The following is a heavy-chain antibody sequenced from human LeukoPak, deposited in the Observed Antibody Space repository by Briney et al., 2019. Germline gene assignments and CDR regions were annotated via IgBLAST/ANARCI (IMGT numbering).Heavy chain of an antibody. V-gene: IGHV1-69*06. Sequence: SVKVSCKASRGTFSSYAISWVRQAPGQGPEWIGGIIPISGTAKYAQKLQGRVTISADMSTGTAYMELSSLSSEDTAVYYCAGSYNTYYAQDYWGQGALVTVSS. CDR1: RGTFSSYA. CDR2: IIPISGTA. CDR3: AGSYNTYYAQDY. D-gene: IGHD1-14*01. J-gene: IGHJ4*02.